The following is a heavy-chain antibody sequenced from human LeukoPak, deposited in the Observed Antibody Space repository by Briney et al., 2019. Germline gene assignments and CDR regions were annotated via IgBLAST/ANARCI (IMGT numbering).Heavy chain of an antibody. CDR1: GDTIISCCYY. Sequence: PSETLPLTFTVSGDTIISCCYYWSWIRQPAGKGLVWLIRIYTSGSTNYNPSLKSRVTISVDTSKNQFSLKLSSVTAADTAVYYCARDVPYGDYADYWGQGTLVTVSS. V-gene: IGHV4-61*02. CDR3: ARDVPYGDYADY. CDR2: IYTSGST. J-gene: IGHJ4*02. D-gene: IGHD4-17*01.